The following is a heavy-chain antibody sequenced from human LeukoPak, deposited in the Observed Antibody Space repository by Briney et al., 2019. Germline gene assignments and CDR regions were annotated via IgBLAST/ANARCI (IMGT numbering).Heavy chain of an antibody. V-gene: IGHV4-59*08. CDR1: GGSFSGYY. Sequence: SETLPLTCAVYGGSFSGYYWSWIRQPPGKGLEWIGYIYYSGSTNYNPSLKSRVTISVDTSKNQFSLKLSSVTAADTAVYYCARRDDSGAFDIWGQGTMVTVSS. CDR2: IYYSGST. J-gene: IGHJ3*02. CDR3: ARRDDSGAFDI. D-gene: IGHD4-17*01.